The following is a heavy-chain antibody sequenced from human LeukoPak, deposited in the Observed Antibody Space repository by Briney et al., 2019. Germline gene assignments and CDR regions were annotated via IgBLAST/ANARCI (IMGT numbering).Heavy chain of an antibody. V-gene: IGHV4-30-4*01. CDR3: AREELTGTRMFDC. D-gene: IGHD7-27*01. CDR2: IYYSGST. CDR1: GGSISSGDYY. Sequence: SETLSLTCTVSGGSISSGDYYWSWLRQPPGKGLEWIGYIYYSGSTYYNPSLKSQVTISVDTSKNQFSLKLSSVTAADTAVYYCAREELTGTRMFDCWGQGTLVTVSS. J-gene: IGHJ4*02.